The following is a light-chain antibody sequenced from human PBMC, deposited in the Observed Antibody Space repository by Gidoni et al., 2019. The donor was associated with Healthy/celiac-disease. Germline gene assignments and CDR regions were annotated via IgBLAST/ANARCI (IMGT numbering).Light chain of an antibody. Sequence: DIQMTQSPSSLSASVGDRVTITCRASQSISSYLNWSQQKPGKAPKLLIYAASSLQSGVPSRFSGSGSGTDFTLTISSLQPEDFATYYCQQSYSTSITFGGGTKVEIK. CDR1: QSISSY. V-gene: IGKV1-39*01. J-gene: IGKJ4*01. CDR2: AAS. CDR3: QQSYSTSIT.